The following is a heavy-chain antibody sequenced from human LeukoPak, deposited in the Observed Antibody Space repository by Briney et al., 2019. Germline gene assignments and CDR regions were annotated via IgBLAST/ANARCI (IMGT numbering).Heavy chain of an antibody. J-gene: IGHJ4*02. D-gene: IGHD5-18*01. Sequence: GGSLRLSCAASGFTFSSSAMHWVRQAPGKGLEWVAVISYDGSNKYYADSVKGRFTISRDNSKNTLYLQMNSLRAEDTAVYYCARSGYSYGYRSYFDYWGQGTLVTVSS. CDR2: ISYDGSNK. CDR3: ARSGYSYGYRSYFDY. V-gene: IGHV3-30-3*01. CDR1: GFTFSSSA.